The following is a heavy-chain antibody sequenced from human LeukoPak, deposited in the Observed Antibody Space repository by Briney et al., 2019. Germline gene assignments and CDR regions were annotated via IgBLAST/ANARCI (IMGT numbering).Heavy chain of an antibody. D-gene: IGHD6-13*01. Sequence: GGSLRLSCAASGFTFSSYSMSWVRQAPGKGLEWVSSISSSSSYIYYADSVKGRFTISRDNARNSLYLQMNSLRAGDTAVYYCARGAFAGGYFDYWGQGTLVTVSS. CDR3: ARGAFAGGYFDY. J-gene: IGHJ4*02. CDR1: GFTFSSYS. CDR2: ISSSSSYI. V-gene: IGHV3-21*01.